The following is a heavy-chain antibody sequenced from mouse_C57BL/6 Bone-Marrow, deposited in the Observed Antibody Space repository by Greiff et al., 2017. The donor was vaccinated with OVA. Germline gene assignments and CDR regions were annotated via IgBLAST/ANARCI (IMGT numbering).Heavy chain of an antibody. Sequence: VQLKQSGPVLVKPGASVKMSCKASGYTFTDYYMNWVKQSHGKSLEWIGVINPYNGGTSYNQKFKGKATLTVDKSSSTAYMELNSLTSEDSAVYYCAREGIYYGTFYWGQGTLVTVSA. CDR1: GYTFTDYY. J-gene: IGHJ3*01. CDR3: AREGIYYGTFY. V-gene: IGHV1-19*01. CDR2: INPYNGGT. D-gene: IGHD2-1*01.